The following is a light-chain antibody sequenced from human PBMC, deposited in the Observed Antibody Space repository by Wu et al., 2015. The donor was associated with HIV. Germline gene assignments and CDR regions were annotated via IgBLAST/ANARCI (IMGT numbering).Light chain of an antibody. CDR2: GAS. CDR1: QDISNF. Sequence: DIQMTQSPFSLSASVGDRVTITCQASQDISNFLHWYQHKPGKAPKLLIYGASNLETGVPSRFSGSGSGTDFTLTISSLQPEDVATYYCQKYNTAPWTFGQGTKVEIK. CDR3: QKYNTAPWT. J-gene: IGKJ1*01. V-gene: IGKV1-33*01.